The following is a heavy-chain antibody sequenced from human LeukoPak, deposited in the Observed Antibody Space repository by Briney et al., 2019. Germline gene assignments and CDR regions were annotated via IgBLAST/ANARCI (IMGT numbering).Heavy chain of an antibody. CDR2: ISAYNGNT. D-gene: IGHD3-9*01. V-gene: IGHV1-18*01. Sequence: ASVKVSCKASGYTFTSYGISWVRQAPGQGLEWMGWISAYNGNTNYAQKLQGRVTMTTDTSTSAAYMELRSLRSDDTAVYYCAIPSDWLMATGSPYYYGMDVWGQGATVTVSS. CDR1: GYTFTSYG. CDR3: AIPSDWLMATGSPYYYGMDV. J-gene: IGHJ6*02.